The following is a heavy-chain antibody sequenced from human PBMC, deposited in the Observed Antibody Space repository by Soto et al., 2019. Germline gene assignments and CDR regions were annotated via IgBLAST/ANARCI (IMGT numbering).Heavy chain of an antibody. V-gene: IGHV4-30-4*01. Sequence: SETLSLTCSVSGDSISNLDYYWAWIRQPPGQALEYIGYIYKSATTYYNPSFESRVAISVDTSKSQFSLNVTSVTAADTAVYFCARGRYCLTGRCFPNWFDSWGQGALVTVSS. CDR3: ARGRYCLTGRCFPNWFDS. CDR1: GDSISNLDYY. CDR2: IYKSATT. J-gene: IGHJ5*01. D-gene: IGHD7-27*01.